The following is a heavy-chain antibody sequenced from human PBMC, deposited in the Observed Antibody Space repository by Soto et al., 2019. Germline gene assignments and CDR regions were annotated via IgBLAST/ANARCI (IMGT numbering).Heavy chain of an antibody. D-gene: IGHD2-2*01. Sequence: SETLSLTRTVSGGSISSSSYYWGWIRQPPGKGLEWIGSIYYSGSTYYNPSLKSRVTISVDTSKNQFSLKLSSVTAADTAVYYCASPYCSSTSCYNWFDPWGQGTLVTVSS. J-gene: IGHJ5*02. V-gene: IGHV4-39*01. CDR2: IYYSGST. CDR1: GGSISSSSYY. CDR3: ASPYCSSTSCYNWFDP.